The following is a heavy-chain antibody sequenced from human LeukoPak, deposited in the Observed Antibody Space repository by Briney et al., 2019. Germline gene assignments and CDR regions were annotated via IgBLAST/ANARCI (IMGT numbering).Heavy chain of an antibody. CDR1: GYTLTELS. CDR2: FDPQDGET. D-gene: IGHD3-3*01. CDR3: ARGAFWSGYSEFDY. V-gene: IGHV1-24*01. J-gene: IGHJ4*02. Sequence: GASVKVSCKVSGYTLTELSMHWVRQAPGPGLEWMGGFDPQDGETNYAQKFQGRVTMTEDTSTATSYIELSSLRSEDTAVYYCARGAFWSGYSEFDYWGQGTLVTVSS.